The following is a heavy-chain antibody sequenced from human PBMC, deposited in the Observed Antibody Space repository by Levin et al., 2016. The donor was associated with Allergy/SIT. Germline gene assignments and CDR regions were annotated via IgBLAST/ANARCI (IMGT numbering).Heavy chain of an antibody. D-gene: IGHD1-26*01. V-gene: IGHV1-18*04. J-gene: IGHJ4*02. CDR3: ARASRGEWELLGMDY. CDR2: ISAYNGNT. Sequence: ASVKVSCKASGYTFTSYGISWVRQAPGQGLEWMGWISAYNGNTNYAQKLQGRVTMTTDTSTSTAYMELRSLRSDDTAVYYCARASRGEWELLGMDYWGQGTLVTVSS. CDR1: GYTFTSYG.